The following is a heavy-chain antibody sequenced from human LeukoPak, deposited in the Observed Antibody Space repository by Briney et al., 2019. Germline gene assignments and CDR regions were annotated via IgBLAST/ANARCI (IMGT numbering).Heavy chain of an antibody. V-gene: IGHV3-48*04. CDR3: ARTYYYDSGEGEDN. D-gene: IGHD3-10*01. Sequence: PGGSLRLSCAASGFTFSSYGMSWVRQAPGKGLEWVSSISFTGGTTYYADSVKGRFTISRDNAKNSLYLQMNSLRAEDTAVYYCARTYYYDSGEGEDNWGQGTLVTVTS. CDR1: GFTFSSYG. J-gene: IGHJ4*02. CDR2: ISFTGGTT.